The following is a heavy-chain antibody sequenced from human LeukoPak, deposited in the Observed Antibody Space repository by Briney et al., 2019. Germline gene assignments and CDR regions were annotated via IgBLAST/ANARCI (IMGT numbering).Heavy chain of an antibody. J-gene: IGHJ4*02. Sequence: SETLSLTCTVSGGSISSYYWSWIRQPPGKGLEWIGYIYDSGSTNYNPSLKSRVTISVDTSKNQFSLKLSSVTAADTAVYYCARGEAIVVVVAATRKNYFDYWGQGTLVTVSS. CDR1: GGSISSYY. V-gene: IGHV4-59*12. CDR3: ARGEAIVVVVAATRKNYFDY. D-gene: IGHD2-15*01. CDR2: IYDSGST.